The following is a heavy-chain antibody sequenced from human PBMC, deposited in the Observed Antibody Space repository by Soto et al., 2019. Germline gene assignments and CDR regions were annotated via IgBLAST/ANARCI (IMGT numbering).Heavy chain of an antibody. Sequence: ASVKVSCKASGCTFTSYYMHWVRQAPGQGLEWMGIINPSGGSTSYAQKFQGRVTMTRDTSTSTVYMELSSLRSEDTAVYYCASDIVAPYGMDVWGQGTTVTVSS. D-gene: IGHD5-12*01. CDR3: ASDIVAPYGMDV. V-gene: IGHV1-46*01. J-gene: IGHJ6*02. CDR2: INPSGGST. CDR1: GCTFTSYY.